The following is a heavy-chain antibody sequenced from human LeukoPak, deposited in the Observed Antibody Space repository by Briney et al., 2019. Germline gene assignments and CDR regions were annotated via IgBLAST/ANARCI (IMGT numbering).Heavy chain of an antibody. CDR1: GGTFSSYA. D-gene: IGHD3-3*01. CDR3: ARDVGAAYYNWFDP. Sequence: ASVKVSCKASGGTFSSYAISWVRQAPGQGLEWMGWMNPNSGNTGYAQKFQGRVTMTRNTSISTAYMELSSLRSEDTAVYYCARDVGAAYYNWFDPWGQGTLVTVSS. CDR2: MNPNSGNT. J-gene: IGHJ5*02. V-gene: IGHV1-8*02.